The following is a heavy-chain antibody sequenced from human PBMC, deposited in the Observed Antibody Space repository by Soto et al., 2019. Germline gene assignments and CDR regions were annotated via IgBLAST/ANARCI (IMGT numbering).Heavy chain of an antibody. CDR2: IRSKTNSYAT. CDR1: GFTFSGSA. Sequence: SLRLSCAASGFTFSGSAMHWVRQASGKGLEWVGRIRSKTNSYATAYAASVKGRFTISRDDSKNTAYLQMNSLKIEDTAVYYCTRGPRNYYDSSGSANWFGPWGQGTLVTVSS. J-gene: IGHJ5*02. V-gene: IGHV3-73*01. CDR3: TRGPRNYYDSSGSANWFGP. D-gene: IGHD3-22*01.